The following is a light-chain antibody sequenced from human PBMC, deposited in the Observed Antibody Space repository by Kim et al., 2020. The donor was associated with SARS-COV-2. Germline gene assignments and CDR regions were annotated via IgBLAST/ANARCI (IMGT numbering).Light chain of an antibody. CDR2: RNN. CDR3: AAWDDSLSGLV. V-gene: IGLV1-47*01. Sequence: VLTQPPSASGTPGQRVTISCSGSSSNIGSNYVYWYQQLPGTAPKLLIYRNNQRPSGVPDRFSGSKSGTSASLAISGLRSEDEADYYCAAWDDSLSGLVFGTGTKVTVL. J-gene: IGLJ1*01. CDR1: SSNIGSNY.